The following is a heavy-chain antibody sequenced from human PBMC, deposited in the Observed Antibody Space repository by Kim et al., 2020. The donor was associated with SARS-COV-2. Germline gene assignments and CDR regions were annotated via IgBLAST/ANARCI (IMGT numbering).Heavy chain of an antibody. V-gene: IGHV3-30*18. D-gene: IGHD3-3*01. CDR1: GFTFSSYG. CDR2: ISYDGSNK. CDR3: AKTAEENYDFWSGYHYY. Sequence: GGSLRLSCAASGFTFSSYGMHWVRQAPGKGLEWVAVISYDGSNKYYADSVKGRFTISRDNSKNTLYLQMNSLRAEDTAVYYCAKTAEENYDFWSGYHYY. J-gene: IGHJ6*01.